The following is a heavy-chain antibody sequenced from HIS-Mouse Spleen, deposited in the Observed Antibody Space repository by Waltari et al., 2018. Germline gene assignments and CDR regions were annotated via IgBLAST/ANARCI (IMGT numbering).Heavy chain of an antibody. Sequence: QLQLQESGPGLVKPSETLSLTCTVPGCPISSSSYYWGWIRQPPGKGLEWIGSIYYSGRTYYNPSLKSRVTISVDTSKNQFSLKLSSVTAADTAVYYCARKRTASGWFDPWGQGTLVTVSS. CDR3: ARKRTASGWFDP. J-gene: IGHJ5*02. CDR2: IYYSGRT. V-gene: IGHV4-39*01. CDR1: GCPISSSSYY. D-gene: IGHD2-21*02.